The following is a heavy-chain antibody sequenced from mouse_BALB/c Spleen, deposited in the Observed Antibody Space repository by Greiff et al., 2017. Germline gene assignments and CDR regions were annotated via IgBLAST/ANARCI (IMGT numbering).Heavy chain of an antibody. V-gene: IGHV1-37*01. CDR2: INPYNGDT. Sequence: EVQLQESGPELVKPGASVKISCKASGYSFTGYFMNWVKQSHGKSLEWIGRINPYNGDTFYNQKFKGKATLTVDKSSSTAHMELLSLTSEDSAVYYCGKSLYYGSSSCYFDYWGQGTTLTVSS. D-gene: IGHD1-1*01. J-gene: IGHJ2*01. CDR1: GYSFTGYF. CDR3: GKSLYYGSSSCYFDY.